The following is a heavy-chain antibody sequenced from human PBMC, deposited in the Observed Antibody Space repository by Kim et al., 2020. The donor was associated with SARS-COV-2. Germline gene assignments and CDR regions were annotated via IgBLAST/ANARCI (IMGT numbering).Heavy chain of an antibody. CDR1: GYTFTTYG. V-gene: IGHV1-18*01. CDR2: ISTYNGNT. Sequence: ASVKVSCKASGYTFTTYGISWVRQAPGQGLAWMGWISTYNGNTNYGQKFQGRVTMTTDTSTTTAYMELRSLRSDDTAVYYCARDRYYYGSGNHWFDPWGQGTLITVSS. CDR3: ARDRYYYGSGNHWFDP. J-gene: IGHJ5*02. D-gene: IGHD3-10*01.